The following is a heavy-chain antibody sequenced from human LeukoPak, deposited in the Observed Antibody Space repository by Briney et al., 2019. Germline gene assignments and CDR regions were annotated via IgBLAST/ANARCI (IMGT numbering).Heavy chain of an antibody. CDR1: GYTFTSYY. CDR2: INPSGGST. D-gene: IGHD2-8*01. J-gene: IGHJ5*02. CDR3: ARGVLMVYAIDP. V-gene: IGHV1-46*01. Sequence: ASVKASCKASGYTFTSYYMHWVRQAPGQGLEWMGIINPSGGSTSYAQKFQGRVTMSRDTSTSTVYMELSSLRSEDTAVYYCARGVLMVYAIDPWGQGTLVTVSS.